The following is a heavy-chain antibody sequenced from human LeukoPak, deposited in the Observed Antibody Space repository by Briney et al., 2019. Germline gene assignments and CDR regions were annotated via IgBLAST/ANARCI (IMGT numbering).Heavy chain of an antibody. D-gene: IGHD1-14*01. V-gene: IGHV3-NL1*01. CDR1: GFSFSSYG. J-gene: IGHJ4*02. CDR3: ATGPY. Sequence: GGSLRLSCAASGFSFSSYGMHWVRQAPGKGLEWVSVIYSGGSTYYADSVKGRFTISRDNSKNTMYLQMNSLRGEDTAVYYCATGPYWGQGTLVTVSS. CDR2: IYSGGST.